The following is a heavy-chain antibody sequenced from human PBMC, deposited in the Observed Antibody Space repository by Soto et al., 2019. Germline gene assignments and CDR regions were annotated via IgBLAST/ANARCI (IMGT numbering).Heavy chain of an antibody. CDR2: IRSKANSYAT. D-gene: IGHD6-19*01. CDR1: GFTFSSSA. J-gene: IGHJ4*02. V-gene: IGHV3-73*01. CDR3: TKVAVAGPHDY. Sequence: PGGSLSLSCAASGFTFSSSAMHWVRQASGKGLEWVGRIRSKANSYATAYAASVKGRFTISRDDSKNTAYLQMNSLKTEDTAVYYCTKVAVAGPHDYWGQGTLVTVSS.